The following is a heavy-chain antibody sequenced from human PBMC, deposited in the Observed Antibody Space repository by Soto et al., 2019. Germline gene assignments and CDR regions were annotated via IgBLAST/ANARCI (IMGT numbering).Heavy chain of an antibody. J-gene: IGHJ4*02. CDR1: GYSFTNYW. CDR2: IYPGDSDT. V-gene: IGHV5-51*01. CDR3: ARRLYGGYCSSTSCQTVFDY. D-gene: IGHD2-2*01. Sequence: GESLKISCKGSGYSFTNYWIGWVRQMPGKGLEWMGIIYPGDSDTRYSPSFQGQVTVSADKSISTAYLQGSSLKASDTAMYYCARRLYGGYCSSTSCQTVFDYWGQGTLVTVSS.